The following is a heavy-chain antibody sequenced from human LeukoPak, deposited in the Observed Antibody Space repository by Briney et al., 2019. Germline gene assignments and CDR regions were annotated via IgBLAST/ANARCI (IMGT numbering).Heavy chain of an antibody. CDR1: GGSISSYY. CDR3: ARDRWELLGGFDY. V-gene: IGHV4-59*01. D-gene: IGHD1-26*01. Sequence: PSETLSLTCTVSGGSISSYYWSWIRQPPGKGLEWLGYIYYSGSTNYNPSLKSRVTISVDTSKNQFSLKLSSVTAADTAVYYCARDRWELLGGFDYWGQGTLVTVSS. J-gene: IGHJ4*02. CDR2: IYYSGST.